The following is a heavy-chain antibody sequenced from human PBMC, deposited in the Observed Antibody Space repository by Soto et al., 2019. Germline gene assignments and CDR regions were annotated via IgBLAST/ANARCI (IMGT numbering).Heavy chain of an antibody. J-gene: IGHJ6*03. V-gene: IGHV1-18*01. Sequence: QVQLLQSGAEVKKPGASVKVSCKASGYTFTNYGITWVRQAPGQGLEWMGWISAYNGDTHYTQRLQGRVTMTTDTSTRTAYMELRGLRSDDPAVYYCAGVRQLVGYFYYYLDVWGKGTTVNVS. CDR2: ISAYNGDT. CDR3: AGVRQLVGYFYYYLDV. D-gene: IGHD6-6*01. CDR1: GYTFTNYG.